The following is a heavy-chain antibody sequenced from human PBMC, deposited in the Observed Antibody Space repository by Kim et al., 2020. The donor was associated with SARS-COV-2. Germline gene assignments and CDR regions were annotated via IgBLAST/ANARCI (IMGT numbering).Heavy chain of an antibody. J-gene: IGHJ4*02. CDR2: IKQDGSDR. D-gene: IGHD6-13*01. V-gene: IGHV3-7*03. CDR1: GFTFSNFW. Sequence: GGSLRLSCAASGFTFSNFWMTWVRQAPGKGLEWVANIKQDGSDRNHVESVKGRFTISRANARNSLYLQMNSLRGEDTAVYYCARDNGYQNDFWGQGVLVTVSS. CDR3: ARDNGYQNDF.